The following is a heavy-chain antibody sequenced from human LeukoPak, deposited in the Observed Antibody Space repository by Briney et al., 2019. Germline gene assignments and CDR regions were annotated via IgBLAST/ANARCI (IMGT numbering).Heavy chain of an antibody. CDR2: IIPIFGTA. D-gene: IGHD5-24*01. CDR1: GGTFSSYA. V-gene: IGHV1-69*13. Sequence: GASVKVSCKASGGTFSSYAISWVRQAPGQGLGWMGGIIPIFGTANYAQKFQGRVTITADESTSTAYMELSSLRSEDTAVYYCARDGYNQTPLDYWGQGTLVTVSS. CDR3: ARDGYNQTPLDY. J-gene: IGHJ4*02.